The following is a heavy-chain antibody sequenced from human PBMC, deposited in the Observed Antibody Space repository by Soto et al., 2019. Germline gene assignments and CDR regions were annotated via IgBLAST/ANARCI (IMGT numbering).Heavy chain of an antibody. J-gene: IGHJ6*02. CDR3: AKDRPSGSRPYYYGMDV. V-gene: IGHV1-69*04. CDR1: GGTFSSYT. CDR2: IIPILGIA. Sequence: ASVKVSCKASGGTFSSYTISWVRQAPGQGLEWMGRIIPILGIANYAQKFQGRVTITADKSTSTAYMELSSLRAEDTAVYYCAKDRPSGSRPYYYGMDVWGQGTTVTVSS. D-gene: IGHD1-26*01.